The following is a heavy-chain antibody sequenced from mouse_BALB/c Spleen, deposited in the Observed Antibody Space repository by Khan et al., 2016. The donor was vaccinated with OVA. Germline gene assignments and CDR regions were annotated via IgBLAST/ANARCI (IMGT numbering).Heavy chain of an antibody. CDR2: ISSSGST. CDR3: ARDGSRYNYAMDY. D-gene: IGHD2-3*01. CDR1: GYSLTSDYA. V-gene: IGHV3-2*02. Sequence: VQLQESGPGLVKPSQSLSLTCTVTGYSLTSDYAWNWIRQFPGNKLEWMGYISSSGSTNYHPVLKSRISITRDTSKNQFFLQLNSVTTEDTATYYCARDGSRYNYAMDYWGQGTSVTVSS. J-gene: IGHJ4*01.